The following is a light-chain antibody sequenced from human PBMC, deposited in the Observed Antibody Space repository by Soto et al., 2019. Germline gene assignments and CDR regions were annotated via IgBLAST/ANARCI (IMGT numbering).Light chain of an antibody. CDR2: KVS. V-gene: IGKV1-5*03. Sequence: ASVGDRVTIPCRASQDISSYLAWYQQKPGKAPKFLIHKVSTLVSGVPSRFSGSGSGTEFTLTISSLQPDDFATYYCQQYNSYSWAFGQGTKVDIK. CDR3: QQYNSYSWA. J-gene: IGKJ1*01. CDR1: QDISSY.